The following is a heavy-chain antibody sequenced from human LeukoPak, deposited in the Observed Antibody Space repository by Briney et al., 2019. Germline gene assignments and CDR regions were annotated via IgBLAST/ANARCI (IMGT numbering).Heavy chain of an antibody. CDR1: GFTFSSYS. V-gene: IGHV3-48*04. CDR3: ARENYYDSSGYPFDY. Sequence: GGSLRLSCAASGFTFSSYSMNWVRQAPGKGLEWVSYISSSSTIYYADSVKGRFTISRDNAKNSLYLQMNSLRAEDTAVYYCARENYYDSSGYPFDYWGQGTLVTVSS. CDR2: ISSSSTI. J-gene: IGHJ4*02. D-gene: IGHD3-22*01.